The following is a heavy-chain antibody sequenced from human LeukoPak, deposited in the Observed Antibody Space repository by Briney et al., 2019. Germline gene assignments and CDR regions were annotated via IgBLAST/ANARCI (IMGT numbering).Heavy chain of an antibody. Sequence: PAGSLRLSCAASAFTFSTNSMKWDRQAQGKGREWVSYTSSSGGTIYYADSVRGRFTISRDTAKNSLYLQMNSLRAEDTAVYYCARAQANWGQGILVTVSS. CDR3: ARAQAN. J-gene: IGHJ4*02. CDR1: AFTFSTNS. V-gene: IGHV3-48*01. CDR2: TSSSGGTI. D-gene: IGHD5-12*01.